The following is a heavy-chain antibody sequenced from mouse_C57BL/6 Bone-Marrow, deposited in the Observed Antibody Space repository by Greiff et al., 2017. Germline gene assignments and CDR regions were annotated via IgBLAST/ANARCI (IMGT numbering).Heavy chain of an antibody. V-gene: IGHV1-81*01. J-gene: IGHJ2*01. CDR2: LNPRSGNT. D-gene: IGHD1-1*01. CDR3: ARGPHYYYCSGYFAY. CDR1: GYTFTSYG. Sequence: QVQLQQSGAELARPGASVKLSCKASGYTFTSYGIRWVKQRAGQGLAWIGELNPRSGNTYSNEKVKGKATLSADKSSSTAYMEFRSLTSEDSAVYFCARGPHYYYCSGYFAYWCQGTTRTVSS.